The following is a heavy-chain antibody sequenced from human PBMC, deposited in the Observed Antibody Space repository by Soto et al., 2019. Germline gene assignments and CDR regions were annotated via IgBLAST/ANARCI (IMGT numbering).Heavy chain of an antibody. CDR3: ARDRGYYDSSGYSDDAFDI. CDR1: GGSISSYY. V-gene: IGHV4-59*01. CDR2: IYYSGST. J-gene: IGHJ3*02. Sequence: SETLSLTCTVSGGSISSYYWSWIRQPPGKXLEWIGYIYYSGSTNYNPSLKSRVTISVDTSKNQFSLKLSSVTAADTAVYYCARDRGYYDSSGYSDDAFDIWGQGTMVTVS. D-gene: IGHD3-22*01.